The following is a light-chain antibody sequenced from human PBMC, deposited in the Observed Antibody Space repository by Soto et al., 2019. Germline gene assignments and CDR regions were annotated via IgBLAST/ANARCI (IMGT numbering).Light chain of an antibody. J-gene: IGKJ3*01. Sequence: DVVMTQPPLSLPATLGQPASISCRTSQSLVYSDGNPYLNWFQQRPGQSPSRLIYKVSNRDAGVPARFIGSGCGTDFTLKICWVEAEDVEVNYSMQGTRWPITFGPGTKVDIK. CDR3: MQGTRWPIT. V-gene: IGKV2-30*01. CDR1: QSLVYSDGNPY. CDR2: KVS.